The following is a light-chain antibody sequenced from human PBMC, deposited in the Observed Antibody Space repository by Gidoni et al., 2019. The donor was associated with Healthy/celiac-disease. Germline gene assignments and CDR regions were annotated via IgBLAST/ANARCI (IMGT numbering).Light chain of an antibody. J-gene: IGKJ4*01. V-gene: IGKV1-39*01. CDR2: AAS. CDR3: QQGYSTLPALT. CDR1: QSISSY. Sequence: DIQMTQSPSSLSASVGGRVTITCRASQSISSYLNWYQQKPGKAPKLLIYAASSLQSGVPSRFSGSGSGTDFTLTISSLQPEDFATYYCQQGYSTLPALTFGGGTKVEIK.